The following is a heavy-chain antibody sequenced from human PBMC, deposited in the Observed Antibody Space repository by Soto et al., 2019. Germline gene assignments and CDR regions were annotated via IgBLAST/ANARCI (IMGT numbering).Heavy chain of an antibody. CDR1: GFTFSSYG. D-gene: IGHD5-18*01. CDR3: AKGFSYSVIDY. V-gene: IGHV3-30*18. CDR2: ISYDGSNK. J-gene: IGHJ4*02. Sequence: QVQLVESGGGVVQPGRSLRLSCAASGFTFSSYGMHWVRQAPGKGLEWVAVISYDGSNKYNADSVKGRFTISRDNSKNTLYLQMSSLRAEDTAVYYCAKGFSYSVIDYWGQGTLVTVSS.